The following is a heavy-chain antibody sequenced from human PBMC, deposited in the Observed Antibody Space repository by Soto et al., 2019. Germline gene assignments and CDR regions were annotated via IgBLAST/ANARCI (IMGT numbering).Heavy chain of an antibody. V-gene: IGHV5-51*01. CDR1: GYSFTSYW. CDR3: ARHVLGYCSSTSCLYYYGMDV. D-gene: IGHD2-2*01. CDR2: IYPGDSDT. Sequence: PGESLKISCKGSGYSFTSYWIGWVRQMPGKGLEWMGIIYPGDSDTRYSPSFQGQVTISADKSISTAYLQWSSLKASDTAMYYCARHVLGYCSSTSCLYYYGMDVWGQGTTVTVS. J-gene: IGHJ6*02.